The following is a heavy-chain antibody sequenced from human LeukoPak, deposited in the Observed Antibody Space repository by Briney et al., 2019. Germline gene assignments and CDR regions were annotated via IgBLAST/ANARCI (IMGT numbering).Heavy chain of an antibody. D-gene: IGHD6-13*01. CDR3: ASPGYSSSWYLSYFDY. CDR2: ISSSSSYI. CDR1: GFTFSSYS. V-gene: IGHV3-21*01. J-gene: IGHJ4*02. Sequence: GGSLRLSCAASGFTFSSYSMNWVRQAPGKGLEWVSSISSSSSYIYYADSVKGRFTISRDNAKNSLYLQMNSLRAEDTAVYYCASPGYSSSWYLSYFDYWGQGTLVTVSS.